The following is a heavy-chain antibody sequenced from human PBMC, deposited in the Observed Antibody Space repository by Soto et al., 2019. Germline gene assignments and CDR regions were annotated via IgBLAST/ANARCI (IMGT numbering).Heavy chain of an antibody. CDR1: GYTFTSYA. Sequence: QVQLVQSGAEVKKPGASVKVSCKASGYTFTSYAMHWVRQAPGQRLEWMGWINAGNGNTKYSQKFQGRVTITRDTSASTAYMELSSLRSEDTAVYYCASLACGGVILRGDDAFDIWGQGTMVTVSS. CDR3: ASLACGGVILRGDDAFDI. J-gene: IGHJ3*02. D-gene: IGHD3-16*02. CDR2: INAGNGNT. V-gene: IGHV1-3*01.